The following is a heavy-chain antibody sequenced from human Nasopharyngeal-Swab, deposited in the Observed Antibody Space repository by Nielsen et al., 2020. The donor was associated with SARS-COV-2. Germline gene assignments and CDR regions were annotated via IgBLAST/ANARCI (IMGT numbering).Heavy chain of an antibody. CDR2: IGDKDHNYAA. V-gene: IGHV3-73*01. CDR1: GFIFSGSA. CDR3: TTDYYFDY. Sequence: GESLKISCAASGFIFSGSAMHWVRQASGKGLEWVGRIGDKDHNYAATYGAAVKGRLTISRDDSKNTAFLQMDSLKTGDTALYYCTTDYYFDYWGQGTLVTVSS. J-gene: IGHJ4*02.